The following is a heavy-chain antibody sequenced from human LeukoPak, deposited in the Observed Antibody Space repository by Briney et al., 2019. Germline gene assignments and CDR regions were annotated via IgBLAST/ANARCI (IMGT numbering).Heavy chain of an antibody. CDR2: IYTRGGT. J-gene: IGHJ4*02. CDR1: GGPISSDS. V-gene: IGHV4-4*07. D-gene: IGHD3-10*01. CDR3: ERGVQGGRHGFEY. Sequence: SETLSLTGTASGGPISSDSWGGIRQPAGKGREGIGRIYTRGGTKFNPSPKRRGTMSVDTFKKQFSMKLSSVTGGDTGVYYCERGVQGGRHGFEYWGQGTLVSVSS.